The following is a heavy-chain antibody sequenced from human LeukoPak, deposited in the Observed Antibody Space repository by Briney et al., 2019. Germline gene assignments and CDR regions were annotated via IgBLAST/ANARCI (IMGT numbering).Heavy chain of an antibody. CDR2: IYYSGST. CDR1: GGSISSSSYY. J-gene: IGHJ6*02. CDR3: ARVYFIAGPLYYYYYGMDV. D-gene: IGHD2-15*01. V-gene: IGHV4-39*07. Sequence: SETLSLTCTVSGGSISSSSYYWGWIRQPPGKGLEWIGSIYYSGSTNYNPSLKSRVTISVDTSKNQFSLKLNSVTAADTAVYYCARVYFIAGPLYYYYYGMDVWGQGTTVTVSS.